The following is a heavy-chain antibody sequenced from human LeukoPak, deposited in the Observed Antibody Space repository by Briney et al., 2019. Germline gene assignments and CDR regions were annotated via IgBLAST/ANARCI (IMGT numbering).Heavy chain of an antibody. D-gene: IGHD5-18*01. CDR2: IRSKAYGGTT. Sequence: HPGGSLRLSCTASGFTFGDYAMSWFRQAPGKGLEWVGFIRSKAYGGTTEYAASVKGRFTISRDDSKSIAYLQMNSLKTEDTAAYYCTRAYSYGYRNAFDIWGQGTMVTVSS. V-gene: IGHV3-49*03. J-gene: IGHJ3*02. CDR3: TRAYSYGYRNAFDI. CDR1: GFTFGDYA.